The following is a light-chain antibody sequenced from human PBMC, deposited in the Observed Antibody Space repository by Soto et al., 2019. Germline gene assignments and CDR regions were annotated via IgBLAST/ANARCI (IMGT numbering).Light chain of an antibody. CDR2: GAS. J-gene: IGKJ4*01. CDR3: EQYDKSIT. CDR1: QSVTSNN. Sequence: EIVLTQSPGTLSLSPGERATLSCRASQSVTSNNLAWYQQKPGQAPRLLIYGASSRATGIPDRFSGSGSGTDFTLTINRLEPEDFAVYYCEQYDKSITFGGGTKVDIK. V-gene: IGKV3-20*01.